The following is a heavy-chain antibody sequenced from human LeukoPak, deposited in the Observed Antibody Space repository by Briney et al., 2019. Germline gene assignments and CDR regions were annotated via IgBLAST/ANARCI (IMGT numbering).Heavy chain of an antibody. CDR3: ARGGYSSSWYFAY. J-gene: IGHJ4*02. CDR1: GFTFSSYE. V-gene: IGHV3-48*03. CDR2: ISSSGNTT. Sequence: GGSLRLSCAASGFTFSSYEMSWVRQAPGKGLEWVSYISSSGNTTHYADSVKGRFTISRDNAKNSLYLQMNSLRAEDTAVYYCARGGYSSSWYFAYWGQGTLVTVSS. D-gene: IGHD6-13*01.